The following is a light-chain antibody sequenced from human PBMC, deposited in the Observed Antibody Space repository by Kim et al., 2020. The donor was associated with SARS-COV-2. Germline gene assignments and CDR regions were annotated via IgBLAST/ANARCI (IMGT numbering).Light chain of an antibody. CDR3: QAWDGSAWV. CDR2: EDI. J-gene: IGLJ3*02. CDR1: KLGDKY. Sequence: SPGQTAGISCSGDKLGDKYACWYQQKTPGQAPVLVIYEDIKRPSGIPERFSGSNSGNTATLTISGTQAIDEADYYCQAWDGSAWVFGGGTQLTVL. V-gene: IGLV3-1*01.